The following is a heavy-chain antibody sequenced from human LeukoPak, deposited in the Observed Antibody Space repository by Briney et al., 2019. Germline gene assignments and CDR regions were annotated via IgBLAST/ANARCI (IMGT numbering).Heavy chain of an antibody. CDR2: IYYSGST. J-gene: IGHJ4*02. D-gene: IGHD4-17*01. V-gene: IGHV4-39*07. CDR1: GGSISSSSYY. CDR3: ARDHLATVDY. Sequence: SETLSLTCTVSGGSISSSSYYWGWIRQPPGKGLEWIGSIYYSGSTYYNPSLKSRVTISVDTSKNQFSLKLSSVTAADTAVYYCARDHLATVDYWGQGTLVTVSS.